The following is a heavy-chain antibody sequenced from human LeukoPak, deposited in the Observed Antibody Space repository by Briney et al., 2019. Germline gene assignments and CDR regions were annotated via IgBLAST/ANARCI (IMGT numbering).Heavy chain of an antibody. J-gene: IGHJ4*02. CDR3: ARVREWEEISGAIPDYFDY. D-gene: IGHD1-26*01. Sequence: TSVKVSCKASGYTFTGYYIHWVRQAPEQGLEWMGWIKPNSGATNYAQKFQGRVTMTRDTSINTAYMELSSLTSDDTAVYYCARVREWEEISGAIPDYFDYWGQGTLVTVSS. CDR2: IKPNSGAT. V-gene: IGHV1-2*02. CDR1: GYTFTGYY.